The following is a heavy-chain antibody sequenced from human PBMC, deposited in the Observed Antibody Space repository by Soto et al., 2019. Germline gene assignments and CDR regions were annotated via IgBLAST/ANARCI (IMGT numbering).Heavy chain of an antibody. CDR3: ARDRGCTNGVCYSWFDP. D-gene: IGHD2-8*01. J-gene: IGHJ5*02. V-gene: IGHV4-30-4*01. CDR1: GGSISSGDYY. Sequence: SETLSLTCTVSGGSISSGDYYWSWIRQPPGKGLEWIGYIYYSGSTYYNPSLKSRVTISVDTSKNQFSLKLSSVTAADTAVYYCARDRGCTNGVCYSWFDPWGQGTLVTVS. CDR2: IYYSGST.